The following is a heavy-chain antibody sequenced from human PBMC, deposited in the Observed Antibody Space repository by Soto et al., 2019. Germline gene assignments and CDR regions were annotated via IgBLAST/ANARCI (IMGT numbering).Heavy chain of an antibody. CDR1: GFTFSSYG. V-gene: IGHV3-30*18. D-gene: IGHD1-26*01. J-gene: IGHJ6*02. Sequence: QVQLVESGGGVVQPGRSLRLSCAASGFTFSSYGMHWVRQAPGKGLEWVAVISYDGSNKYYADSVKGRFTISRDNSKNXLYLQMNSLRAEDTAVYYCAKDRLATSHYYYGMDVWGQGTTVTVSS. CDR2: ISYDGSNK. CDR3: AKDRLATSHYYYGMDV.